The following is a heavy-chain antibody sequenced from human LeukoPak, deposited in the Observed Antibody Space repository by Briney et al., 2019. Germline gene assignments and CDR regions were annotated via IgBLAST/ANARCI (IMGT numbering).Heavy chain of an antibody. V-gene: IGHV3-23*01. D-gene: IGHD6-13*01. J-gene: IGHJ4*02. CDR1: GFTFSTYA. Sequence: AGSLRLSCAASGFTFSTYAMGWVRQAPGKGLEWVSTISGSGGSTDYADSVKGPFTISRDNSKNTLYLQMNSLTAEDTAVYYCAKGRYGSSRYPFDYWGQGTLVTVSS. CDR2: ISGSGGST. CDR3: AKGRYGSSRYPFDY.